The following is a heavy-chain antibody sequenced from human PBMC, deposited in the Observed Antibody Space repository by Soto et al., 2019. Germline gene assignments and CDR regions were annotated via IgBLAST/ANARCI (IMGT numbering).Heavy chain of an antibody. J-gene: IGHJ4*02. CDR2: MRPSTGRT. V-gene: IGHV1-8*01. CDR1: GYSFTSLD. D-gene: IGHD1-26*01. Sequence: ASVKVSCKASGYSFTSLDINWVRQTAGQGLEWMGWMRPSTGRTGYAQKFQGRVTMTRDTSINTAYMELTTLTSDDTAFYYCARGVSAGVDYWGQGTLVTVSS. CDR3: ARGVSAGVDY.